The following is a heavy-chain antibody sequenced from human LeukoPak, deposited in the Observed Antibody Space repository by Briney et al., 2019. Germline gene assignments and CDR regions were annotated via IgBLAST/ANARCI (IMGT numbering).Heavy chain of an antibody. Sequence: SETLSLTCTVSGGSISGYYWSWIRQPPGKGLEWVGYIYYSGRTNYNPSLKSRVAISVDTSRNQFSLTLSSVTVADTAVYFCARTFSSSYPDAFDIWGQGTVVTVSS. CDR2: IYYSGRT. V-gene: IGHV4-59*08. D-gene: IGHD6-13*01. J-gene: IGHJ3*02. CDR1: GGSISGYY. CDR3: ARTFSSSYPDAFDI.